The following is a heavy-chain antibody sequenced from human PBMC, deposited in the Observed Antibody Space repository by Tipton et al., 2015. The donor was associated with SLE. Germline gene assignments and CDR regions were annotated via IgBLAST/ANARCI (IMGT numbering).Heavy chain of an antibody. Sequence: TLSLTCAVSGGSITSNHYWCWVRQSPGKGLEWIGEMWHIGTTRYNPSLNGRVAISMDKSKNQFSLKVFSVTAADAAVYYCANSYDFWSPPFDYWGLGTLVTVSS. CDR2: MWHIGTT. CDR1: GGSITSNHY. CDR3: ANSYDFWSPPFDY. J-gene: IGHJ4*02. V-gene: IGHV4-4*02. D-gene: IGHD3-3*01.